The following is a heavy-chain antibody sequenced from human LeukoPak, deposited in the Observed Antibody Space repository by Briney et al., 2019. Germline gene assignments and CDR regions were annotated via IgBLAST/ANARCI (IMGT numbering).Heavy chain of an antibody. CDR3: ARGRFDY. CDR2: ISWNSGSI. V-gene: IGHV3-9*01. Sequence: GRSLRLSCAASGFTFDDYAMHWVRQAPGKGLEWVSGISWNSGSIGYADSVKGRFTISRDNAKNSLYLQMNSLRAEDTALYYCARGRFDYWGQGTLVTVSS. J-gene: IGHJ4*02. CDR1: GFTFDDYA.